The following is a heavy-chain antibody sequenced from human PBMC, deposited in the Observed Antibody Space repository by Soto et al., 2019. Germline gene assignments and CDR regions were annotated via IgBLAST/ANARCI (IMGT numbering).Heavy chain of an antibody. CDR1: GFTFSSYG. CDR3: AKDFTSSGWYGSDYYYYGMDV. Sequence: GGSLRLSCAASGFTFSSYGMHWVRQAPGKGLEWVAVISYDGSNKYYADSVKGRFTISRDNSKNTLYLQMNSLKAEDTAVYYCAKDFTSSGWYGSDYYYYGMDVWGQASTVTVSS. D-gene: IGHD6-19*01. V-gene: IGHV3-30*18. J-gene: IGHJ6*02. CDR2: ISYDGSNK.